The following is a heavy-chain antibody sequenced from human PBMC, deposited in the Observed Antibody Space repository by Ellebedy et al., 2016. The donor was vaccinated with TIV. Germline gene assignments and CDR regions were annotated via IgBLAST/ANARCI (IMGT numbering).Heavy chain of an antibody. J-gene: IGHJ4*02. CDR3: ARKYSSSGHDY. D-gene: IGHD6-6*01. CDR1: GFTFRSYD. CDR2: IKQDGSEK. Sequence: GESLKISCAASGFTFRSYDMHWVRQAPGKGLEWVANIKQDGSEKYYVDSVKGRFTISRDNAKNSLYLQMNSLRAEDTAVYYCARKYSSSGHDYWGQGTLVTVSS. V-gene: IGHV3-7*01.